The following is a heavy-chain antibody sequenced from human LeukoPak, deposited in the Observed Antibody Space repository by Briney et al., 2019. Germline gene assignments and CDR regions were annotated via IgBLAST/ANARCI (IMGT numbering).Heavy chain of an antibody. D-gene: IGHD3-10*01. CDR3: ARRGRYPVRGVMVDYYYYYYMDV. V-gene: IGHV4-30-4*07. J-gene: IGHJ6*03. CDR2: VYYSGGT. Sequence: TASETLSLTCAVSGGSISSGAYSWSWIRQPPRKGLEWIGYVYYSGGTYYNPSLKSRVTISVDTSKNQFSLKLSSVTAADTAVYYCARRGRYPVRGVMVDYYYYYYMDVWGKGTTVTISS. CDR1: GGSISSGAYS.